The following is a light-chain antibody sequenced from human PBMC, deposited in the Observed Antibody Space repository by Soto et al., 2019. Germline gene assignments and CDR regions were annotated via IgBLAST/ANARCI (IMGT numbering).Light chain of an antibody. CDR1: QSVSSSY. CDR3: QQYNNWPPIT. J-gene: IGKJ5*01. V-gene: IGKV3-20*01. Sequence: EIVLTQSPGTLSLSPGERATLSCRASQSVSSSYLAWYQQQPGRAPRLLIYGASSRATGIPDRFSGSGSGTEFTLTISSLQSEDFAVYYCQQYNNWPPITFGQGTRLEI. CDR2: GAS.